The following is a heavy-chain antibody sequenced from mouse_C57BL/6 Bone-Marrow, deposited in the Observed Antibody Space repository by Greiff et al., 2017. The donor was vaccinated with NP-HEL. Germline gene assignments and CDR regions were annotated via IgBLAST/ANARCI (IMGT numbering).Heavy chain of an antibody. Sequence: VQLQQSDAELVKPGASVKISCKVSGYTFTDHTLHWMKQMPEQGLAWIGYIYPRDGSTKYNEKFKGKATLTADKSSSTAYMQLNSLTSEDSAVYFCARHYYGSSYYWYFDVWGTGTTVTVSS. D-gene: IGHD1-1*01. CDR1: GYTFTDHT. CDR2: IYPRDGST. V-gene: IGHV1-78*01. J-gene: IGHJ1*03. CDR3: ARHYYGSSYYWYFDV.